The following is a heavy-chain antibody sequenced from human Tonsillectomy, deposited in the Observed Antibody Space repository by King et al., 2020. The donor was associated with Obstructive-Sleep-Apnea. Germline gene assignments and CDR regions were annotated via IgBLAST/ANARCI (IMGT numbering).Heavy chain of an antibody. Sequence: VQLVESGGGLVQPGGSLRLSCAASGFTFSGYWMSWVRQAPGKGLEWVANIKQDGSEKYYVDSVKGRFTISRDNAKNSLYLQMNSLRAEDTAVDYCATLGRMQLVTLDYWGQGTLVTVSS. CDR3: ATLGRMQLVTLDY. V-gene: IGHV3-7*01. CDR1: GFTFSGYW. CDR2: IKQDGSEK. J-gene: IGHJ4*02. D-gene: IGHD6-13*01.